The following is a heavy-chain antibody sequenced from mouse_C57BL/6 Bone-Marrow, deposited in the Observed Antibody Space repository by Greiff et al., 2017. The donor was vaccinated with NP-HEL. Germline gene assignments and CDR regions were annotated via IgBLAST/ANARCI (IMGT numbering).Heavy chain of an antibody. CDR1: GYTFTSYW. D-gene: IGHD1-1*01. J-gene: IGHJ2*01. Sequence: QVQLQQPGAELVRPGASVKLSCKASGYTFTSYWMDWVKQRPGQGLEWIGNIYPSNSETHYNQKFKDKATLTVDKSSSTAYMQLSSLTSEDSAVYCCAREYYGSSGYWGQGTTLSVS. CDR3: AREYYGSSGY. CDR2: IYPSNSET. V-gene: IGHV1-61*01.